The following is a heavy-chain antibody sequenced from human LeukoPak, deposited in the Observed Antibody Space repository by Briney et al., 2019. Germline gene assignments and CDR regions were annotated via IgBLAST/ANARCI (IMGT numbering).Heavy chain of an antibody. CDR2: IRYDGSDK. D-gene: IGHD2-21*02. CDR1: GFTFSRHG. J-gene: IGHJ4*02. Sequence: GGSLGLSCAASGFTFSRHGMHWVRQAPDKGLEWVAFIRYDGSDKYYADSVKGRFTISRDNSKNTLYLQMNSLRAEDTAVYYCAKARPLRAYCGGDCYPPGDYWGQGTLVTVSP. V-gene: IGHV3-30*02. CDR3: AKARPLRAYCGGDCYPPGDY.